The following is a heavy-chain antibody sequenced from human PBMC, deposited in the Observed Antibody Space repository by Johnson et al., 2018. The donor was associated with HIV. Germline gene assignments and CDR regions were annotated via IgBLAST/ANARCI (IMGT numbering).Heavy chain of an antibody. D-gene: IGHD1-26*01. J-gene: IGHJ3*02. CDR2: LYSDVRA. Sequence: EVQLVESGGGVVQPGRSLRLSCAASGFSVIRYYMFWVRQAPGMGLEWVSLLYSDVRAEYADSVKGRFTISRDNSKNTLYLQIRRLRAEDTAVYYCARGLAMGHDAFDIWGQGTMVTVSS. CDR3: ARGLAMGHDAFDI. V-gene: IGHV3-53*01. CDR1: GFSVIRYY.